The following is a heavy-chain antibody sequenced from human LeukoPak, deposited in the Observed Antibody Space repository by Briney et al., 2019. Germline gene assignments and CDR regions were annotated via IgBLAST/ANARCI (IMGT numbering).Heavy chain of an antibody. Sequence: GSLRLSCAASGFTFSSYAMSWVRQAPGKGLEWVSGITESGGSTYFADSVKDRFTISRDNSKNTLYLQMNSLRAEDTAVYYCARCLENYYYGMDVWGQGTTVTVSS. CDR3: ARCLENYYYGMDV. J-gene: IGHJ6*02. CDR2: ITESGGST. D-gene: IGHD2-2*01. V-gene: IGHV3-23*01. CDR1: GFTFSSYA.